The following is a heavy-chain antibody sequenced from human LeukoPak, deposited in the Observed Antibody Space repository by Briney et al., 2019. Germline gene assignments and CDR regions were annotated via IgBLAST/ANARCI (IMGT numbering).Heavy chain of an antibody. CDR2: INPSGGST. Sequence: GASVKVSCKASGYTFTSYYMHWVRQAPGQGLEWMGIINPSGGSTSYAQKFQGRVTMTRDTSTSTVYMELSSLRSEDTAVYYCARGIHPPYCSSTSCYGGLIDYWGQGTLVTVSS. J-gene: IGHJ4*02. D-gene: IGHD2-2*01. CDR3: ARGIHPPYCSSTSCYGGLIDY. CDR1: GYTFTSYY. V-gene: IGHV1-46*01.